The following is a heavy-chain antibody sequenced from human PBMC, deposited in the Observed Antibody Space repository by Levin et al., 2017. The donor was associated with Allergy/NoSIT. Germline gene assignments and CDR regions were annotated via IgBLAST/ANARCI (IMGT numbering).Heavy chain of an antibody. D-gene: IGHD3-10*01. CDR1: GFSFSSYS. Sequence: LSLTCAASGFSFSSYSMNWVRQAPGKGLEWVSYISRSGSPIYYADSVKGRFTTSRDNAKNSLYLQVNSLRADDTAVYYCARDRAGGSHSLDFWGQGTLVTVSS. J-gene: IGHJ4*02. CDR3: ARDRAGGSHSLDF. CDR2: ISRSGSPI. V-gene: IGHV3-48*01.